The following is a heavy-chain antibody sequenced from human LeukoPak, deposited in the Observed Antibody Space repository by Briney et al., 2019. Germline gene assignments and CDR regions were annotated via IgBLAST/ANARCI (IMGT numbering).Heavy chain of an antibody. V-gene: IGHV4-39*01. Sequence: SETLSLTCTVSGGSISSSTYYWGWIRQPPGKGLDWIASINYSGSIYYNPSLKSRVTISVDTSKNQFSLKLSSVTAADTAVYFCARRLGGSGTYYFDYWGQGTLVTVSS. J-gene: IGHJ4*02. CDR1: GGSISSSTYY. CDR3: ARRLGGSGTYYFDY. CDR2: INYSGSI. D-gene: IGHD3-10*01.